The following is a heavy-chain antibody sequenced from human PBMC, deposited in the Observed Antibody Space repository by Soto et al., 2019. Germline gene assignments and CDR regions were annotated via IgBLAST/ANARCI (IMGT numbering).Heavy chain of an antibody. CDR3: AHGPWFSKSFDY. CDR2: IYWDDDK. CDR1: GFSLSTYGLG. V-gene: IGHV2-5*02. D-gene: IGHD3-9*01. J-gene: IGHJ4*02. Sequence: SGPTLVNHTQTLTLTCTFSGFSLSTYGLGAAWARQPTGKALEWLALIYWDDDKRYSPSLETRLTITKDTSKNHVVLTMAKMDPMDTGTYYCAHGPWFSKSFDYWGQGALVTVSS.